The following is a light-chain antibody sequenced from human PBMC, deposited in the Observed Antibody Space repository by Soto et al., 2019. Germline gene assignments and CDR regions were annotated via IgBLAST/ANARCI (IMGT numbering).Light chain of an antibody. CDR3: QQFNSYPLT. Sequence: DIQLTQSPSFLSASVGDRVTITCRASQGISSYLAWYQQRPGKAPKLLIYGASTLQSGVPSRFSGSRSGTEFTLTISSLQPEDFTTYYCQQFNSYPLTFGGGTKVEIK. J-gene: IGKJ4*01. CDR2: GAS. V-gene: IGKV1-9*01. CDR1: QGISSY.